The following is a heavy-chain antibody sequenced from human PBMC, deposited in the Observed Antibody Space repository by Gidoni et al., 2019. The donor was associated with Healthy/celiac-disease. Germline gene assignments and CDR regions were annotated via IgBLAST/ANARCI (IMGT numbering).Heavy chain of an antibody. Sequence: QVQLVQSGAEVKKPGSSVKVSCTASGGTFSSYAISWVRQAPGQGLEWMGGIIPIFGTANYAQKFQGRVTITADESTSTAYMELSSLRSEDTAVYYCARVRRGYSYGTLYYFDYWGQGTLVTVSS. CDR2: IIPIFGTA. V-gene: IGHV1-69*01. D-gene: IGHD5-18*01. CDR1: GGTFSSYA. CDR3: ARVRRGYSYGTLYYFDY. J-gene: IGHJ4*02.